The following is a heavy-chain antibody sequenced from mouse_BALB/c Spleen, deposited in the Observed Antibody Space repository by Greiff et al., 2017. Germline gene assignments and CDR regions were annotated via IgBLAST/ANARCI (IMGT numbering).Heavy chain of an antibody. CDR2: INPYNDGT. D-gene: IGHD2-3*01. Sequence: EVQLQQSGPELVKPGASVKMSCKASGYTFTSYVMHWVKQKPGQGLEWIGFINPYNDGTKYNEMFNGKATLTSDKSASTAYMELSSLTSEDSAVYYCARPVTAYDGYYPYAMDYWGQGTSVTVSS. CDR3: ARPVTAYDGYYPYAMDY. CDR1: GYTFTSYV. V-gene: IGHV1-14*01. J-gene: IGHJ4*01.